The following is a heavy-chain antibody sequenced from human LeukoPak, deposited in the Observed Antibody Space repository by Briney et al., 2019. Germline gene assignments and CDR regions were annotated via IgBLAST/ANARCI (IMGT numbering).Heavy chain of an antibody. V-gene: IGHV3-23*01. J-gene: IGHJ4*02. CDR2: IIGSNTNT. CDR3: AKKWGVGTTTLDYFDY. Sequence: PGGSLRLSCAASGFTFSSYAMSWIRQAPGRGLEWVSVIIGSNTNTYYAVSVKGRFTISRDNSRNTLYLQMNSLTDDDTAVYYCAKKWGVGTTTLDYFDYWGQGTLVTVSS. CDR1: GFTFSSYA. D-gene: IGHD1-26*01.